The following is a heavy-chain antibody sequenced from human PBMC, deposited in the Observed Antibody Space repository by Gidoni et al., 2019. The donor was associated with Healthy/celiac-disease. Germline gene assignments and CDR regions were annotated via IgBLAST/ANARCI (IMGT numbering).Heavy chain of an antibody. Sequence: QVQLVESGGGVVQPGRSLRLSCAASGFTFSSYGMHWVRQAPGKELGWVAVISYDGSNKYYADSVKGRFTISRDNSKNTLYLQMNSLRAEDTAVYYCAKMAAREFDYWGQGTLVTVSS. CDR2: ISYDGSNK. D-gene: IGHD6-6*01. V-gene: IGHV3-30*18. J-gene: IGHJ4*02. CDR1: GFTFSSYG. CDR3: AKMAAREFDY.